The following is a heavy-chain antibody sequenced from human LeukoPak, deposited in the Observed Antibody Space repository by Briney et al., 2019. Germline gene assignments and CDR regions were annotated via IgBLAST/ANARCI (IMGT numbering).Heavy chain of an antibody. V-gene: IGHV4-34*01. CDR1: GGSFSGYY. Sequence: SETLSLTCAVYGGSFSGYYWSWIRQPPGKGLEWIGYIYYSGSTYYNPSLKSRVTISVDTSKNQFSLKLSSVTAADTAVYYCARSGRYPFDYWGQGTLVTVSS. CDR2: IYYSGST. J-gene: IGHJ4*02. D-gene: IGHD3-10*01. CDR3: ARSGRYPFDY.